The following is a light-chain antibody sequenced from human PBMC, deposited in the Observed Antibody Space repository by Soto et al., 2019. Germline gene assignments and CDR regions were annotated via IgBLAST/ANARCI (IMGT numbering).Light chain of an antibody. CDR1: QSVGSSY. J-gene: IGKJ1*01. Sequence: EIVLTQSPGTLSLSPGEGATLSCRASQSVGSSYLAWYQQRPGQAPRLLITGASNRAIGVADRFSGSGSGTDFTLTISRLEPEDFAVYYCHQYGDSPQTFGQGTKVEI. V-gene: IGKV3-20*01. CDR3: HQYGDSPQT. CDR2: GAS.